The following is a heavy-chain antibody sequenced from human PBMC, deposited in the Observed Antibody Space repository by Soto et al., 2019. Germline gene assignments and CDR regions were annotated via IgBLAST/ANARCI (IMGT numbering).Heavy chain of an antibody. CDR3: AGGSSWTRVDY. Sequence: GVSRRISWAASEFTFSNSAMSWVRQAPGKGLEWVSAISGSGGSTYYADSMKGRFTISRDNSKSTLYLQMNSLRVEDTAVYYCAGGSSWTRVDYWGQGTLVTVSS. D-gene: IGHD6-13*01. CDR2: ISGSGGST. CDR1: EFTFSNSA. V-gene: IGHV3-23*01. J-gene: IGHJ4*02.